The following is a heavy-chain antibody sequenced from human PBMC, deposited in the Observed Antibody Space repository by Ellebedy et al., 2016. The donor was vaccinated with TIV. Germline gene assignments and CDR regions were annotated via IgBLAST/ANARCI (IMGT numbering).Heavy chain of an antibody. CDR1: GDSISSSNW. Sequence: MPGGSLRLSCAVSGDSISSSNWWSLVRQPPGKGLEWFGEIWHSGSTNYNPSLKSRVSMSVDKSKNQFSLNLNSVSAADTAVYYCAKENYGMDVWGQGTTVIVSS. V-gene: IGHV4-4*02. J-gene: IGHJ6*02. CDR2: IWHSGST. CDR3: AKENYGMDV.